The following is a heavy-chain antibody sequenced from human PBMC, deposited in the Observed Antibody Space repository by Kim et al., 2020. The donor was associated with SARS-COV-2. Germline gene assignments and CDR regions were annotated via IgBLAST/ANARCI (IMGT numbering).Heavy chain of an antibody. CDR2: SGGST. CDR3: AKDRSDY. Sequence: SGGSTYYADSVKGRFTISRDNSKNTLYLQMNSLRAEDTAVYYCAKDRSDYWGQGTLVTVSS. D-gene: IGHD2-15*01. V-gene: IGHV3-23*01. J-gene: IGHJ4*02.